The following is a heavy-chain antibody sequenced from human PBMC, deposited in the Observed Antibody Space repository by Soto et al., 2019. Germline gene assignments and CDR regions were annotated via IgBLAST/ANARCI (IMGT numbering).Heavy chain of an antibody. V-gene: IGHV1-3*01. J-gene: IGHJ6*02. CDR1: GYTFTSYA. CDR2: INAGNGNT. Sequence: GASVKVSCKASGYTFTSYAMHWVRQAPGQRLEWMGWINAGNGNTKYSQKFQGRVTITRDTSASTAYMELSSLRSEDTAVYYCARDNRPMVPGSGYYYGMDVWGQGTTVNVSS. D-gene: IGHD3-10*01. CDR3: ARDNRPMVPGSGYYYGMDV.